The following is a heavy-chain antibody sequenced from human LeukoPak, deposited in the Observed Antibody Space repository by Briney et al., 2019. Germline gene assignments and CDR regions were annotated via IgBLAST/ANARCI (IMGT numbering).Heavy chain of an antibody. V-gene: IGHV4-4*07. J-gene: IGHJ5*02. D-gene: IGHD3-22*01. Sequence: SETLSLTCTVSDASVSSDDYYWSWIRQPAGKGLEWIGRIYTSGSTNYNPSLKSRVTMSVDTSKNQFSLKLSSVTAADTAVYYCARDRRGSSGYWNWFDPWGQGTLVTVSS. CDR1: DASVSSDDYY. CDR3: ARDRRGSSGYWNWFDP. CDR2: IYTSGST.